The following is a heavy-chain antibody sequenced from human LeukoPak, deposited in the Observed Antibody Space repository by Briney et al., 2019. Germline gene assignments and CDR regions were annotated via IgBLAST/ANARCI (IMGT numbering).Heavy chain of an antibody. CDR2: INHSGST. CDR3: ARGLSYSSGRCWWFDP. V-gene: IGHV4-34*01. J-gene: IGHJ5*02. Sequence: TSETLSLTCAVYGGSFSGYYWSWIRQPPGKGLEWVGEINHSGSTNYNPSLKSRVTISVDTSKNQFSLKLSSVTAADTAVYYCARGLSYSSGRCWWFDPWGQGTLVTVSS. CDR1: GGSFSGYY. D-gene: IGHD6-19*01.